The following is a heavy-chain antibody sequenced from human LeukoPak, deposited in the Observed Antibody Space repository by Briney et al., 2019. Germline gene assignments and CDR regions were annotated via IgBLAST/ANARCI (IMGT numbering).Heavy chain of an antibody. CDR1: GVSFSTYW. J-gene: IGHJ4*02. CDR3: TRDTGCSGGTCFSFYDS. D-gene: IGHD2-15*01. V-gene: IGHV3-7*01. Sequence: GGSLRLSCAASGVSFSTYWMTWVRQAPGKGLEWVANIKQDGSDKYYVDSVKGRFTISRDNAKNSLYLQMNSLRAEDTAVYYCTRDTGCSGGTCFSFYDSWGQGTLVTVSS. CDR2: IKQDGSDK.